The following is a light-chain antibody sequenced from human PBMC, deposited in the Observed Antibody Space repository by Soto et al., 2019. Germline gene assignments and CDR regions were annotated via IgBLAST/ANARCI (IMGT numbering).Light chain of an antibody. Sequence: DIQMTQSPSTLSASVGDRVTITCRASQSISTCLAWYQQRPGKVPNLLIYKASTLESGVPSRFSGSGSGTEFSLTISSLQPDDFATYYCQQYHSYPYTFGQGTKLEIK. CDR1: QSISTC. V-gene: IGKV1-5*03. J-gene: IGKJ2*01. CDR3: QQYHSYPYT. CDR2: KAS.